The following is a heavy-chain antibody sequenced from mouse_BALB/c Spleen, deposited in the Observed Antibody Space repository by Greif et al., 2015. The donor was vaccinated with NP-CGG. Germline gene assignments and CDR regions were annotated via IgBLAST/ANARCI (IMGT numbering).Heavy chain of an antibody. CDR1: GYSFTGYF. J-gene: IGHJ1*01. Sequence: VQLQQSGPELVKPGASVKISCKASGYSFTGYFMNWVMQSHGKSLEWIGRINPYNGDTFYNQKFKGKATLTVDKSSSTAHMELRSLASEDSAVYYCARVGGGYDHWYFDVWGAGTTVTVSS. V-gene: IGHV1-20*02. CDR3: ARVGGGYDHWYFDV. D-gene: IGHD2-2*01. CDR2: INPYNGDT.